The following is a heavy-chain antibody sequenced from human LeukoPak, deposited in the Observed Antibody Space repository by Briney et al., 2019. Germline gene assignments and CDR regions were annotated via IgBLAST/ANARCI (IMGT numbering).Heavy chain of an antibody. D-gene: IGHD1-14*01. J-gene: IGHJ3*02. V-gene: IGHV1-69*06. CDR2: IIPIFGTA. Sequence: SVTLSFTASGGTFTIYAISWVRQAPGQGLEWVGGIIPIFGTANYAQKFQVRVTITADKSTSTAYMELSSPRSEDTGVYYCARARDGTGHDAFDIWGQGTMVTVSS. CDR1: GGTFTIYA. CDR3: ARARDGTGHDAFDI.